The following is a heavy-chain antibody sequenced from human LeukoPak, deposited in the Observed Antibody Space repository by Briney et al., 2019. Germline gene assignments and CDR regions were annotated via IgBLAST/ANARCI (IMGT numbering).Heavy chain of an antibody. CDR2: IRYDGSNK. J-gene: IGHJ4*02. D-gene: IGHD6-13*01. Sequence: GGSLRLSCAASGFTFSSYDIHWVRQAPGKGLEWVAFIRYDGSNKYYADSVRGRFTISRDNSKTTLYLQMNSLRAEDTAVYYCAKVFYPAAGTGRVDFPFDYWGQGTLVTVSS. CDR1: GFTFSSYD. CDR3: AKVFYPAAGTGRVDFPFDY. V-gene: IGHV3-30*02.